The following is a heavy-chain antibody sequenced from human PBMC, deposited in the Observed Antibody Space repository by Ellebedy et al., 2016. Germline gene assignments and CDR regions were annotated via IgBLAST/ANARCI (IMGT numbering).Heavy chain of an antibody. CDR1: GGSISSSSYY. CDR3: ARIPRITMIVVVKNAFDI. D-gene: IGHD3-22*01. Sequence: SETLSLTCTVSGGSISSSSYYWGWIRQPPGKGLEWIGSIYYSGSTYYNPSLKSRVTISVDTSKNQFSLKLSSVTAADTAVYYCARIPRITMIVVVKNAFDIWGQGTMVTVSS. J-gene: IGHJ3*02. V-gene: IGHV4-39*07. CDR2: IYYSGST.